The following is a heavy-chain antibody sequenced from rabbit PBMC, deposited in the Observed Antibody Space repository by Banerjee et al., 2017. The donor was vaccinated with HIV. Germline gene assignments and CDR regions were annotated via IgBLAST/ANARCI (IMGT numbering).Heavy chain of an antibody. V-gene: IGHV1S40*01. D-gene: IGHD3-1*01. CDR3: ARDVSGFDL. J-gene: IGHJ4*01. CDR1: GFSFSTGYY. Sequence: QSLEESGGDLVKPGASLTLTCTASGFSFSTGYYMCWVRQAPGKGLEWIACIDAGSSGTTYYATWATGRFTISRTSSTTVTLQVTSLTAADTATYFCARDVSGFDLWGQGTLVTVS. CDR2: IDAGSSGTT.